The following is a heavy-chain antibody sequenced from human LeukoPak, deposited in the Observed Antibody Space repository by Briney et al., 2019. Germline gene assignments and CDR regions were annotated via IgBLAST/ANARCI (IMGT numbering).Heavy chain of an antibody. CDR3: AKDVPAPGIAASGEIDY. CDR2: ISGSGGST. Sequence: GGSLRLSCAASGFAFSSYAMSWVRQAPGKGLEWVSAISGSGGSTYYANSVKGRFTISRDNSKNTLYLQMNSLRAEDTAVYYCAKDVPAPGIAASGEIDYWGQGTLVTVSS. V-gene: IGHV3-23*01. CDR1: GFAFSSYA. J-gene: IGHJ4*02. D-gene: IGHD6-13*01.